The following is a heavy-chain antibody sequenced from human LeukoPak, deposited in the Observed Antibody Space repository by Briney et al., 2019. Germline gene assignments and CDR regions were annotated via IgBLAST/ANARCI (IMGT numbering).Heavy chain of an antibody. J-gene: IGHJ4*02. V-gene: IGHV4-59*01. D-gene: IGHD2-2*01. CDR2: IYYSGST. CDR1: GGSISSYY. CDR3: ARTVDCSSTSCTFDY. Sequence: PSETLSLTCTVSGGSISSYYWSWIRQPPGKGLEWIGYIYYSGSTNYNPSLKSRVTISVDTSKNQFSLKLSSVTAADTAVYYCARTVDCSSTSCTFDYWGQGTLVTVSS.